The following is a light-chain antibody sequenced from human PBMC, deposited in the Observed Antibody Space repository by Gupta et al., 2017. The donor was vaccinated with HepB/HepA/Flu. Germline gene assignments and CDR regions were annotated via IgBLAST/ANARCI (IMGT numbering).Light chain of an antibody. CDR3: SSYTSSSTLV. V-gene: IGLV2-14*03. Sequence: QSALTQPASVSGSPGQSITISCTGTSSDVGGYDYVSWYQQHPGKAPKLMIYDVSKRTAVVSNRFSGSKSGNTASLTISGRQAEDEADYYCSSYTSSSTLVFGGGTKMTVL. J-gene: IGLJ2*01. CDR2: DVS. CDR1: SSDVGGYDY.